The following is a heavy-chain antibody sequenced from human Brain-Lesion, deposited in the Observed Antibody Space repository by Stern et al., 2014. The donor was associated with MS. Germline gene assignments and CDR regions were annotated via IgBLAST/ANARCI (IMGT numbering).Heavy chain of an antibody. J-gene: IGHJ3*02. Sequence: QLQLQESGPGLVKPSQTLSLSCTVSGAPVSSGGYYWTWIRQLPGKGLEGVGYLHHTGATFYNPSLKSRVAISVDTSENQFSLKLTSVTAADTAVYYCAAIGPRMEGACFDIWGQGTMVTVSS. D-gene: IGHD2-21*01. CDR1: GAPVSSGGYY. V-gene: IGHV4-31*03. CDR2: LHHTGAT. CDR3: AAIGPRMEGACFDI.